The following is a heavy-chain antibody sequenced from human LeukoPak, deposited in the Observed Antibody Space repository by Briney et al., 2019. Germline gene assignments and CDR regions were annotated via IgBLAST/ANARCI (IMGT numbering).Heavy chain of an antibody. V-gene: IGHV1-2*04. CDR1: GYTFTGYY. J-gene: IGHJ6*02. Sequence: ASVKVSCTASGYTFTGYYMHWVRQAPGQGLEWMGWINPNSGGTNYAQKFQGWVTMTRDTSISTAYMELSRLRSEDTAVYYCAREGYYYHGMDVWGQGTTVTVSS. CDR2: INPNSGGT. CDR3: AREGYYYHGMDV.